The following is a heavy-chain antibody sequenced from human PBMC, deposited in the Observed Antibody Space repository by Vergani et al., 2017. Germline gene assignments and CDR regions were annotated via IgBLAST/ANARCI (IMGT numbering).Heavy chain of an antibody. J-gene: IGHJ4*02. D-gene: IGHD3-10*02. CDR3: AKVLGELTSWGFFDY. CDR1: GFTFSSYA. V-gene: IGHV3-23*01. Sequence: EVQLLESGGGLVQPGGSLRLSCAASGFTFSSYAMSWVRQAPGKGLEGVSAISGSGGSTYYADSVKGRVTISRDNSKNTRYLQMNSLRAEDTAVYYCAKVLGELTSWGFFDYWGQGTLVTVSS. CDR2: ISGSGGST.